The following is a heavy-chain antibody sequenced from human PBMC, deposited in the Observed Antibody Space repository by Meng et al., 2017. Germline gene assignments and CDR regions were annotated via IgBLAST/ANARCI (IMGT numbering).Heavy chain of an antibody. Sequence: ASVKVSCKASGYTFTSYYMHWLRQAPGQGLEWMGIINPSGGSKSYAQKFQGRVTMTRDTSTSTVYMELSSLRSEDTAVYYCARDPSMVRGVIVYYFDYWGQGTLVTVSS. D-gene: IGHD3-10*01. CDR1: GYTFTSYY. J-gene: IGHJ4*02. CDR3: ARDPSMVRGVIVYYFDY. CDR2: INPSGGSK. V-gene: IGHV1-46*01.